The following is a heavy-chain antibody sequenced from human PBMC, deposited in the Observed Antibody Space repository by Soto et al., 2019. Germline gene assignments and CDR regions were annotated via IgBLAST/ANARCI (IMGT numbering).Heavy chain of an antibody. J-gene: IGHJ3*02. D-gene: IGHD3-22*01. CDR3: ARCLYDTGGGGAFDI. V-gene: IGHV5-51*01. Sequence: GESLKISCKASGYSFSDDWIGWVRQRPGKGLEWMGIIYPDDSDIRSSPSFQGQVTLSADKSITTAYLQWSSLKASDTAIYYCARCLYDTGGGGAFDIWGQGTMVTVSS. CDR2: IYPDDSDI. CDR1: GYSFSDDW.